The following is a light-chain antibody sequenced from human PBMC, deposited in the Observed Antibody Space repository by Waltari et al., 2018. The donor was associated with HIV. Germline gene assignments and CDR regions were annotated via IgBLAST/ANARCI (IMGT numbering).Light chain of an antibody. CDR2: GAS. Sequence: EIVMTQSPATLSVSPGDRATISCRASQSFSNNLAWYQQEPGQSPRFLIYGASTSATGIPARFSGSGSGTEFTLTISSLQSEDFAVYYCQQYNKWPWTFGQGTKVEIK. CDR3: QQYNKWPWT. V-gene: IGKV3-15*01. CDR1: QSFSNN. J-gene: IGKJ1*01.